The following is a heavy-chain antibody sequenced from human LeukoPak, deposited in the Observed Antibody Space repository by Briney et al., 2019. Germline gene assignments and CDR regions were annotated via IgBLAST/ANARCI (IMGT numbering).Heavy chain of an antibody. D-gene: IGHD5-18*01. CDR3: VRGGQGDGHSADEGFDI. CDR1: GDSVLSNSS. Sequence: SQTLSLTCAVSGDSVLSNSSWNWIRQSPSRGLEWLGRTYYRSNWYNDYEVSVKSRININPDTSKNLFSLQLSSVTPEDTAVYYCVRGGQGDGHSADEGFDIWGQGTMVTVS. J-gene: IGHJ3*02. CDR2: TYYRSNWYN. V-gene: IGHV6-1*01.